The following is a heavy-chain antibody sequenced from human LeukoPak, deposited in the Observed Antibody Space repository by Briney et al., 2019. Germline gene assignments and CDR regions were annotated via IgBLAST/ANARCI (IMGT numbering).Heavy chain of an antibody. J-gene: IGHJ4*02. Sequence: GGSLRLSCAASGVTFSGYSMNWVRQAPGKGLEWVSAITATSLHIYYADSVKGRFTISRDNSKNTLYLQMNSLGAEDTAVYYCARGDLWSGYIDYWGQGTLVTVSS. D-gene: IGHD3-3*01. V-gene: IGHV3-21*01. CDR3: ARGDLWSGYIDY. CDR1: GVTFSGYS. CDR2: ITATSLHI.